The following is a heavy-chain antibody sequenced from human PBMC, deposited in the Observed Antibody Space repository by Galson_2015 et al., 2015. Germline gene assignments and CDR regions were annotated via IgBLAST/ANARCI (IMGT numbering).Heavy chain of an antibody. J-gene: IGHJ4*02. D-gene: IGHD1-26*01. CDR3: ARDPWRGSYKVFYFDY. Sequence: SLRLSCAASGFTFSSYTISWVRQAPGKGLEWVSYISSSSATIYYADSVKGRFTISRDNAKNSLYLQMNSLRDEDTVVYYCARDPWRGSYKVFYFDYWGQGTLVTVSS. V-gene: IGHV3-48*02. CDR2: ISSSSATI. CDR1: GFTFSSYT.